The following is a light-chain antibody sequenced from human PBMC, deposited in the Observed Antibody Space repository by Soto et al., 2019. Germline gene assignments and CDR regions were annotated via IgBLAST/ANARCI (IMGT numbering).Light chain of an antibody. CDR2: GAS. CDR3: KNYNSYSEA. Sequence: EVVMTQSPATLSVSPGARVTLSCRASQSVRSNLAWYQQKPGQSPRLLIYGASTRATGIPARFSGSGSGTEFTLTISSLQPDEFATYYCKNYNSYSEAVGQGNKVDIK. J-gene: IGKJ1*01. V-gene: IGKV3-15*01. CDR1: QSVRSN.